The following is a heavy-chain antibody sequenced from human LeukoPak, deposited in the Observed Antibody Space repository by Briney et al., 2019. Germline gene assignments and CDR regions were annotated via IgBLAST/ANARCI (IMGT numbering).Heavy chain of an antibody. J-gene: IGHJ4*02. CDR1: GGSFSGYY. V-gene: IGHV4-34*01. D-gene: IGHD6-19*01. CDR3: AKDLEAYSSGWSLGDY. CDR2: INHSGST. Sequence: SETLSLTCAVYGGSFSGYYWSWIRQPPGKGLEWIGEINHSGSTNYNPSLKSRVTISVDTSKNQFSLKLSSVTAADTAVYYCAKDLEAYSSGWSLGDYWGQGTLVTVSS.